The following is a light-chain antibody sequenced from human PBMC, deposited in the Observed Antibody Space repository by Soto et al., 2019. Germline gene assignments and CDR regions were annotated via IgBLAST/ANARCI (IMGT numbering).Light chain of an antibody. CDR1: SSDIGGSNY. Sequence: QSALTQPRSVSGSPGQSVTISCTGTSSDIGGSNYVSWYQHHPGKAPKLMIYDVSKRPSGVPDRFSGSKSGNTASLTISGREAEDEADYYCCSYAGGFTWVFGGGTKLTV. CDR2: DVS. CDR3: CSYAGGFTWV. V-gene: IGLV2-11*01. J-gene: IGLJ3*02.